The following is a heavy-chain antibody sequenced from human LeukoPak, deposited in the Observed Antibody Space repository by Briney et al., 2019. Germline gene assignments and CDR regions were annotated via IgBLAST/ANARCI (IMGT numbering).Heavy chain of an antibody. Sequence: GGSLRLSCAASGFTFSSYAMSWVRQAPGKGLEWVSAISGSGGSTYYADSVKGRFTISRDNSKNTLYLQMNSLRAEDTVVYYCAKPRYGDYYFDYWGQGTLVTVSS. D-gene: IGHD4-17*01. J-gene: IGHJ4*02. V-gene: IGHV3-23*01. CDR1: GFTFSSYA. CDR2: ISGSGGST. CDR3: AKPRYGDYYFDY.